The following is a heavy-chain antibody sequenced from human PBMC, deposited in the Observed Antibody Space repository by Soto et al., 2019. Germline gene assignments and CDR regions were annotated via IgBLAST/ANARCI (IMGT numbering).Heavy chain of an antibody. V-gene: IGHV1-2*02. D-gene: IGHD1-7*01. CDR2: INSNSGDT. CDR1: GYTFTAHY. J-gene: IGHJ4*02. Sequence: SVQVSCKASGYTFTAHYIHWVRQVPGQGPEWMGWINSNSGDTKYAQNLQGRVTLTRDTSISTVYMDLSRLMSDDTAVYYCARGTVTSCFDYWGQGPLVTVVS. CDR3: ARGTVTSCFDY.